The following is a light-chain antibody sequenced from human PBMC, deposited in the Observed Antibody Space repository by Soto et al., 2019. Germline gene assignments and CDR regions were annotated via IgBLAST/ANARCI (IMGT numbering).Light chain of an antibody. CDR2: HAS. CDR3: QQYGRSLWT. Sequence: EVVLTQSPGTLSLSPGESDTLSCRASQTVSNNSLAWYQQKPGQAPRLLIYHASSRSPVIPDRFSGSGSGTDVTLTITKLEPEDFAVYYCQQYGRSLWTFGQGTKVEI. V-gene: IGKV3-20*01. J-gene: IGKJ1*01. CDR1: QTVSNNS.